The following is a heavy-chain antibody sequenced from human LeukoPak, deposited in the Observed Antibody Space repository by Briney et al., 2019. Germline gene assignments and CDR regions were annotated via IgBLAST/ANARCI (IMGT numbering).Heavy chain of an antibody. CDR3: ARVDCSSTSCYSYFDY. CDR1: CGAISSYY. J-gene: IGHJ4*02. D-gene: IGHD2-2*02. Sequence: MPSETLSLTCTGSCGAISSYYWSWIRQPARQGLELIGRIYTSGSTNYNPSLKSRVTMSVDTSKNQFSLKLSSVTAADTAVYYCARVDCSSTSCYSYFDYWGQGTLVTVSS. V-gene: IGHV4-4*07. CDR2: IYTSGST.